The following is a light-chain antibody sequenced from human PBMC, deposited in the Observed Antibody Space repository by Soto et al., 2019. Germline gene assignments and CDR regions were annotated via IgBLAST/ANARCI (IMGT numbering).Light chain of an antibody. CDR3: QQYGSSGYT. CDR1: QSVRSNY. Sequence: ETVLTQSPGTLSLSPGDRATLSCRASQSVRSNYLAWYQQVPGQAPRLLIYGASNRATAIPDRFSGSGSGTDFALTISRLEPEDFPVYYCQQYGSSGYTFGQGTKLEIK. J-gene: IGKJ2*01. V-gene: IGKV3-20*01. CDR2: GAS.